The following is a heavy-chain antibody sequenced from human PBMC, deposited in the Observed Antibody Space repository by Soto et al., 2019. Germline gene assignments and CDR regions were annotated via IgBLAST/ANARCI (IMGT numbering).Heavy chain of an antibody. CDR3: VRATYFSDSSGYTRCLDY. V-gene: IGHV3-72*01. D-gene: IGHD3-22*01. CDR1: GFTLSYHY. CDR2: SRDKPQGYST. Sequence: GGSLRLSCAGSGFTLSYHYIDWVRQAPGKGPEWVGRSRDKPQGYSTAYAASVKGRFTTSRDESKNSAYLQMNSLKTEDTAVYYCVRATYFSDSSGYTRCLDYWGQGTLVTVSS. J-gene: IGHJ4*02.